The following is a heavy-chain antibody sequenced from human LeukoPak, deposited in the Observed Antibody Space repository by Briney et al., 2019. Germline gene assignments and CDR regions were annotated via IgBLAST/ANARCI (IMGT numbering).Heavy chain of an antibody. Sequence: SETLSLTCAVYGGSFSSYYWSWIRQPPGKGLEWIGEINHSGSTSYKPSLKSRVTISLDTSKNQFSLKLSSVTAADTAVYYCARCLGYYDSSADYMDVWGKGTTVTVSS. CDR2: INHSGST. CDR1: GGSFSSYY. D-gene: IGHD3-22*01. CDR3: ARCLGYYDSSADYMDV. V-gene: IGHV4-34*01. J-gene: IGHJ6*03.